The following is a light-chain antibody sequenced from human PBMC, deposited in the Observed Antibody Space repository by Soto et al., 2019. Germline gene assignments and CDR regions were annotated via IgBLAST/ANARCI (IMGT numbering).Light chain of an antibody. V-gene: IGLV4-69*01. CDR2: LDSDGSH. CDR3: QTWGTGIHVV. J-gene: IGLJ2*01. CDR1: SGHSSYA. Sequence: QLVLTQSPSASASLGASVKLTCTLSSGHSSYAIAWHQQQPEKGPRYLMKLDSDGSHTKGDAIPDRFSGSSSEAERYLTISSLQSEDEADYYSQTWGTGIHVVFGGGTKLTVL.